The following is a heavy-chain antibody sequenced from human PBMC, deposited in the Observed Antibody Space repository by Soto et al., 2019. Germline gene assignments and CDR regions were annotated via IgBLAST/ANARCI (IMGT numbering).Heavy chain of an antibody. J-gene: IGHJ4*02. CDR1: GFPLSNYW. Sequence: GGSLRLSCAASGFPLSNYWMHWVRQAPGEGLVWVSRIGSDGGGTTYADSVKGRFTISRDNAKDTLYLQMNSLRVEDTAVYYCTRVVDGSAGEFDYWGQGTLVTVSS. D-gene: IGHD3-10*01. V-gene: IGHV3-74*01. CDR3: TRVVDGSAGEFDY. CDR2: IGSDGGGT.